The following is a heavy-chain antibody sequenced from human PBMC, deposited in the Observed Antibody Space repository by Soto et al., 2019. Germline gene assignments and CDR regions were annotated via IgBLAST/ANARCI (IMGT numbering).Heavy chain of an antibody. CDR2: ISGSGGST. CDR3: AKVTNYDFWSGYF. V-gene: IGHV3-23*01. J-gene: IGHJ4*02. Sequence: GGSLRLSCAASGFTFSSYAMSWVLQAPGKGLEWVSAISGSGGSTYYADSVKGRFTISRDNSKNTLYLQMNSLRAEDTAVYYCAKVTNYDFWSGYFWGQGTLVTVSS. D-gene: IGHD3-3*01. CDR1: GFTFSSYA.